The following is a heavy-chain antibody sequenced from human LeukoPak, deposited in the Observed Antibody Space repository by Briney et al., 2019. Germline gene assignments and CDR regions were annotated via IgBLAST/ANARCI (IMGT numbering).Heavy chain of an antibody. CDR2: IWYDGSNK. J-gene: IGHJ4*02. D-gene: IGHD4-17*01. Sequence: GGSLRLSCAASGFXFSSYGIHWVRQAPGKGLEWVAVIWYDGSNKYYADSVKGRFTISRDNSKNTLYLQMNSLRAEDTAVYYCARDRSRAGYGDLQNWGQGTLVTVSS. CDR3: ARDRSRAGYGDLQN. CDR1: GFXFSSYG. V-gene: IGHV3-33*01.